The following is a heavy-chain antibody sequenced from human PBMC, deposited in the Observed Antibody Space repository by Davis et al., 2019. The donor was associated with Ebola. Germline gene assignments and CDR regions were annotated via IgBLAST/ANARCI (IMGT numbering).Heavy chain of an antibody. D-gene: IGHD2-2*01. CDR1: GYTFTSYA. CDR2: INAGNGNT. J-gene: IGHJ6*04. CDR3: AREGGRCSSTSCYPRVMDV. V-gene: IGHV1-3*01. Sequence: ASVKVSCKASGYTFTSYAMHWVRQAHGQRLEWMGWINAGNGNTKYSQKFQGRVTITRDTSASTAYMELSSLRSEDTAVYYCAREGGRCSSTSCYPRVMDVWGKGTTVTVSS.